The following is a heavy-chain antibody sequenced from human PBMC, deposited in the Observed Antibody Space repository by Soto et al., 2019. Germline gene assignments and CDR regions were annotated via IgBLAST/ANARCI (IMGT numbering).Heavy chain of an antibody. J-gene: IGHJ5*02. CDR3: ARVRIVLEPPTKNSFDP. Sequence: ASVKVSCKASGYTFTGYYMHWVRQAPGQGLEWMGWINPNSGGTNYAQKFQGWVTMTRDTSISTAYMELSSLRSDDTAVYYCARVRIVLEPPTKNSFDPWGQGTPVTVSS. V-gene: IGHV1-2*04. CDR1: GYTFTGYY. CDR2: INPNSGGT. D-gene: IGHD2-2*01.